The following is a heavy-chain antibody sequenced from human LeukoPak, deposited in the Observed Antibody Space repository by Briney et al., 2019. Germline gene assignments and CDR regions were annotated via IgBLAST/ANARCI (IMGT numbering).Heavy chain of an antibody. CDR2: IYYSGST. CDR3: ARGFNDYGKYYYYYYYMDV. J-gene: IGHJ6*03. V-gene: IGHV4-4*02. CDR1: GGSIGSSNW. Sequence: SGTLSLTCAVSGGSIGSSNWWSWVRQPPGKGLEWIGSIYYSGSTYYNPSLKSRVTISVDTSKNQFSLKLSSVTAADTAVYYCARGFNDYGKYYYYYYYMDVWGKGTTVTVSS. D-gene: IGHD4-17*01.